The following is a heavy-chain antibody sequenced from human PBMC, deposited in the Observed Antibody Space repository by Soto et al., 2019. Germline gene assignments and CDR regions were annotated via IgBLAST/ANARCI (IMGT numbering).Heavy chain of an antibody. Sequence: ASVKVSCKASGYTFTSYGISWVCQAPGEGLEWVGWISGYDGNTDYAHKFRGRVTMTTDTSTNTAYMDLRSLRSDDTAVYYCARHNSQWPNWFDPWGQGTPVTVSS. CDR2: ISGYDGNT. D-gene: IGHD1-1*01. CDR1: GYTFTSYG. V-gene: IGHV1-18*01. CDR3: ARHNSQWPNWFDP. J-gene: IGHJ5*02.